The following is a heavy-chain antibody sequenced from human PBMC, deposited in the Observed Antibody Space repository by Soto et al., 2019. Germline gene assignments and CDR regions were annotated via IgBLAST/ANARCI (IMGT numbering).Heavy chain of an antibody. D-gene: IGHD6-19*01. Sequence: QVQLVESGGGVVQPGRSLRLSCAASGFTFSSYGMHWVRQAPGKGLEWVAVIWYDGSNKYYADSVKGRFTISRDNSKNALYLQMNSLRAADTAVYYCARVHAVDSSGADYWGQGTLVTVSS. V-gene: IGHV3-33*01. CDR1: GFTFSSYG. CDR3: ARVHAVDSSGADY. CDR2: IWYDGSNK. J-gene: IGHJ4*02.